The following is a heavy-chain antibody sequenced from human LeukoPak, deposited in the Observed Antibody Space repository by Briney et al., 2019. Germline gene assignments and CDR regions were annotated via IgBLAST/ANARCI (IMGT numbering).Heavy chain of an antibody. D-gene: IGHD2-21*02. Sequence: GGSLRLSCAASGFTFSSYGMYWVRQAPGKGLEWVAFTRYDGSNKYYADSVKGRFTISRDNSKNTLYLKMNSLRAEDTAVYYCARGPPYCGGDCPVDYWGQGTLVTVSS. J-gene: IGHJ4*02. CDR2: TRYDGSNK. CDR3: ARGPPYCGGDCPVDY. CDR1: GFTFSSYG. V-gene: IGHV3-30*02.